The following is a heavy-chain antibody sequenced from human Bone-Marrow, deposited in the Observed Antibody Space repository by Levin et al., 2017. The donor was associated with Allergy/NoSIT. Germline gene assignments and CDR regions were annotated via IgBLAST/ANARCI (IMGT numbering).Heavy chain of an antibody. CDR1: GGTFSTYT. V-gene: IGHV1-69*04. J-gene: IGHJ6*02. CDR2: FITVVGIA. D-gene: IGHD2/OR15-2a*01. Sequence: KISCKASGGTFSTYTISWVRQAPGQGLEWMGRFITVVGIAHYAQKFQGRVTLSADKSTSTAYLELSSLKSEDTAVFYCAREENGMDVWGQGTTVTVSS. CDR3: AREENGMDV.